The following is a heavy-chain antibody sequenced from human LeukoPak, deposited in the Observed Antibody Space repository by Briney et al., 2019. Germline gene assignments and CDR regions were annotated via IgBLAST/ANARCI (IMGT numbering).Heavy chain of an antibody. Sequence: GGSLRLSCAASGFTFSTYAMNWVRQAPGKGLEWVSLINSGGSTYYADSVKGRFTISRDNSKNTLYLQLNSMRDEDTAVYYCAASSGWYGLDYWGQGTLVTVSS. CDR1: GFTFSTYA. D-gene: IGHD6-19*01. CDR2: INSGGST. J-gene: IGHJ4*02. V-gene: IGHV3-23*01. CDR3: AASSGWYGLDY.